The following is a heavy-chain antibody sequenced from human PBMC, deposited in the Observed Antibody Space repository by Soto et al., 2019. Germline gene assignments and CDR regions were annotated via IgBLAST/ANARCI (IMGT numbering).Heavy chain of an antibody. V-gene: IGHV3-33*01. Sequence: QVQLVESGGGVVQPGTSLRLSCAASGFLFSRFGMHWVRQAPGKGLEWVAVIVNHGGRKDYADSVRGRFPSSRDNSRNTLFLEMSSLRVGDTAIDYCARDDEYDDNGLDYWGQGTLVTVSS. J-gene: IGHJ4*02. CDR1: GFLFSRFG. CDR3: ARDDEYDDNGLDY. D-gene: IGHD1-1*01. CDR2: IVNHGGRK.